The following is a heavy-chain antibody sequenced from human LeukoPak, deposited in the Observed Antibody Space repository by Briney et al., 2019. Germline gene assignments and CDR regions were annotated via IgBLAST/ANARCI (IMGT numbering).Heavy chain of an antibody. CDR2: RSAYNGNT. D-gene: IGHD6-6*01. J-gene: IGHJ1*01. V-gene: IGHV1-18*01. Sequence: XXXXXXXXXEWMGWRSAYNGNTNYAQKLQGRVTITTDTSTSTAYMELRSLRSDDTAVYYCAREENSSEVQHWGQGTLVTVSS. CDR3: AREENSSEVQH.